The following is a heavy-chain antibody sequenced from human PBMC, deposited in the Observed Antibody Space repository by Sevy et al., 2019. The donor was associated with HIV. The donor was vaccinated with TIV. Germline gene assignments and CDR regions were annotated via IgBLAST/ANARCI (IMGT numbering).Heavy chain of an antibody. CDR2: IWYDGSNK. J-gene: IGHJ3*02. CDR1: GFTFSSYG. CDR3: AKVPCGGDCYDAFDI. Sequence: GGSLRLSCAASGFTFSSYGMHWVRQAPGKGLEWVAVIWYDGSNKYYADSVKGRFTISRDKSKNTLYLQMNSLRVEDTAVYYCAKVPCGGDCYDAFDIWGQGTMVTVSS. V-gene: IGHV3-33*03. D-gene: IGHD2-21*02.